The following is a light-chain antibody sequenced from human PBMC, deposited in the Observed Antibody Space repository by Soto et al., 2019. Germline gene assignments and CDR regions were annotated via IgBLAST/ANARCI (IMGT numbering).Light chain of an antibody. Sequence: IVLTQAPGTLSLSPRERATLSCRASQSVSNNYLAWYQHRPGQAPRLLIYGASTRAPGIPDRFSGSGSGTDFTLTISRLEPEDFAVYYCQQYAASPRTFGQGTQVE. J-gene: IGKJ1*01. CDR3: QQYAASPRT. V-gene: IGKV3-20*01. CDR1: QSVSNNY. CDR2: GAS.